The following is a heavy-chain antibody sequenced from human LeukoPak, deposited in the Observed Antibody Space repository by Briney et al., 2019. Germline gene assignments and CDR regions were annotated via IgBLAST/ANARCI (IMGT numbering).Heavy chain of an antibody. CDR2: INPNSGST. J-gene: IGHJ1*01. V-gene: IGHV1-2*02. D-gene: IGHD1-26*01. CDR1: GYTFTGYY. Sequence: ASVKVSCKASGYTFTGYYMNWVRQAPGQGLEWMGWINPNSGSTNSAQKFQGRVTMTRDTSISTAYMELSRLRSDDTAVYYCARGGLSGSYYDYFHHWGQGTLVTVSS. CDR3: ARGGLSGSYYDYFHH.